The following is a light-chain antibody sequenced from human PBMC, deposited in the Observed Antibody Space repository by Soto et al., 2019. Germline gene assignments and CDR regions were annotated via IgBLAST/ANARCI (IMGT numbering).Light chain of an antibody. Sequence: EIVLTPSPGTLSVSPRDRATLSCRASQSVSSIYLAWYQQKPGQPPRLLIYCASDMATDIPDNFSGSGSGTYFTLTVSGLEPEDFAVYYCQHYGSSPATFGQWTKLEIK. V-gene: IGKV3-20*01. CDR1: QSVSSIY. J-gene: IGKJ2*01. CDR2: CAS. CDR3: QHYGSSPAT.